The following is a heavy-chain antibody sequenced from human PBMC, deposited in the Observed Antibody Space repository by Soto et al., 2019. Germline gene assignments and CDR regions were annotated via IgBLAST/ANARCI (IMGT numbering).Heavy chain of an antibody. V-gene: IGHV1-3*01. Sequence: QVQLVQSGAEVKKPGASVKVSCKTSGYTFTTYAMHWVRQAPGQRLEWMGWINPGNGNTKYAEKLQGRVTITRDISATTVYMELSSLTSEDTAVYYCALRGFGTGYQDRGCSGLDVWGQGTTVTVSS. CDR2: INPGNGNT. CDR1: GYTFTTYA. J-gene: IGHJ6*02. D-gene: IGHD3-3*01. CDR3: ALRGFGTGYQDRGCSGLDV.